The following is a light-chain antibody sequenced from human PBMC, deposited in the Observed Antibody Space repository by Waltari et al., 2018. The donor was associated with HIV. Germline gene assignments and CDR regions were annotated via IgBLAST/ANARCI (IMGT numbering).Light chain of an antibody. CDR2: ENN. J-gene: IGLJ2*01. Sequence: SYELTQPPSVSVSPGQTARITCSGGGLPKKFANWYQQKSDQAPVLVIYENNQRPSGIPERFSASNSGTMATLTISGAQVEDEADYYCFSSDSSGAYREVFGGGTKLTVL. V-gene: IGLV3-10*01. CDR1: GLPKKF. CDR3: FSSDSSGAYREV.